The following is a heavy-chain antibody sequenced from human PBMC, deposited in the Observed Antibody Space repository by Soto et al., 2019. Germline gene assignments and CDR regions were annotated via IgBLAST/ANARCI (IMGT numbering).Heavy chain of an antibody. CDR2: INPILSMS. CDR3: ASSYGSGYRAFDY. CDR1: GDTFSFYS. V-gene: IGHV1-69*02. Sequence: QVQLVQSGAEVKRPGSSVKVSCKASGDTFSFYSINWVRQAPGLGLEWMGRINPILSMSNYAQRFQGRVTTSADKSTTTAYMELSGLRFEDTAIYYCASSYGSGYRAFDYWGQGALVTVSS. D-gene: IGHD3-10*01. J-gene: IGHJ4*02.